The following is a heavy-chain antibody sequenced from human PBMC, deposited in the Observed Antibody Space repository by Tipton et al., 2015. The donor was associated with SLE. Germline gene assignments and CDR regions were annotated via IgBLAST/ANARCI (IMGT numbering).Heavy chain of an antibody. Sequence: TLSLTCTVSGGSVSSTTYYWVWIRQPPGKGLEWIGSIYSGGTTHYNPSLKSRVIMSVDTSKNQFSLKLRSVTAADTAVYYCTRGGTKSSSDYWGQGTLVTVSS. CDR3: TRGGTKSSSDY. CDR1: GGSVSSTTYY. V-gene: IGHV4-39*01. CDR2: IYSGGTT. J-gene: IGHJ4*02. D-gene: IGHD6-6*01.